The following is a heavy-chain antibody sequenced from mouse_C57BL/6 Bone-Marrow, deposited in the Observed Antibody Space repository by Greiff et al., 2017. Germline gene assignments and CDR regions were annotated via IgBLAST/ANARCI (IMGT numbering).Heavy chain of an antibody. D-gene: IGHD1-1*01. Sequence: QVQLQQPGAELVKPGASVKLSCKASGYTFTSYWMHWVQQRPGQGLEWIGMIHPNSGSTNYNEKFKSKATLTVDKSSSTAYMQLSSLTSEDSAVYYCARPPYYYGSSGYFDYWGQGTTLTVSS. J-gene: IGHJ2*01. CDR2: IHPNSGST. CDR1: GYTFTSYW. V-gene: IGHV1-64*01. CDR3: ARPPYYYGSSGYFDY.